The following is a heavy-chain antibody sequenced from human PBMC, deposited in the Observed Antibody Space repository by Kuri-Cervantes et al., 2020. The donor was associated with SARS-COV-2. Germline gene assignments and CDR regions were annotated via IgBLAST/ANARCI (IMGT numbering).Heavy chain of an antibody. CDR2: IKQDGSEK. V-gene: IGHV3-7*01. D-gene: IGHD3-10*01. J-gene: IGHJ4*02. CDR3: AKDYEGSGSYSLDY. CDR1: GFTFSSYW. Sequence: LSLTCAASGFTFSSYWMSWVRQAPGKGLEWVANIKQDGSEKYYVDSVKGRFTISRDNAKNSLYLQMNSLRAEDTAVFYCAKDYEGSGSYSLDYWGQGTLVTVSS.